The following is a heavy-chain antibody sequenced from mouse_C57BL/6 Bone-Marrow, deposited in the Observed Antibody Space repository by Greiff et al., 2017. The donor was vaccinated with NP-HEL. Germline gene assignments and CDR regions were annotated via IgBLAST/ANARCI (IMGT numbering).Heavy chain of an antibody. J-gene: IGHJ2*01. CDR1: GYTFTSYG. V-gene: IGHV1-81*01. CDR2: IYPRSGNT. Sequence: QVQLQQSGAELARPGASVKLSCKASGYTFTSYGISWVKQRTGQGLEWIGEIYPRSGNTYYNEKFKGKATLTADKSSSTAYMELRSLTSEDSAVYFCARFRLTGAGFDYWGQGTTLTVSS. D-gene: IGHD4-1*01. CDR3: ARFRLTGAGFDY.